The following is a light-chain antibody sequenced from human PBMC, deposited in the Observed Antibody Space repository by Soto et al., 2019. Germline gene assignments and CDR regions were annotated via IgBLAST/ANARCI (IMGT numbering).Light chain of an antibody. Sequence: AIRMTQSPSSLSASTGDRVTITCRASQGISSYLAWYQQKPGKAPKLLIYAASTLQSGVPSRFSGSGSGTDFTRTSSCLQSEDFATYYYHQYYNYPPFTFGPGTQVDI. J-gene: IGKJ3*01. V-gene: IGKV1-8*01. CDR1: QGISSY. CDR3: HQYYNYPPFT. CDR2: AAS.